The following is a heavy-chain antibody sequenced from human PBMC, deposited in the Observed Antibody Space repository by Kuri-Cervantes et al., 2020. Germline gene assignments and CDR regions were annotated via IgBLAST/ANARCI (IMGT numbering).Heavy chain of an antibody. CDR2: MNPDTGNT. J-gene: IGHJ6*02. V-gene: IGHV1-8*01. Sequence: ASVKVSCKASGYTFSSYDINWVRQATGQGLEWMGWMNPDTGNTGYAQKFQGRVTMTGTTSITTAYMELSSLRSGDTAVYYYARGGGMDVWGRGTTVTVSS. CDR1: GYTFSSYD. CDR3: ARGGGMDV.